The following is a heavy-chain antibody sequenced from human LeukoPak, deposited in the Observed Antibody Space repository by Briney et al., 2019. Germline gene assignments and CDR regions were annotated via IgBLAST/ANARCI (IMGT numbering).Heavy chain of an antibody. Sequence: GGSLRLSCSASGFTFSSYPMHWVRQAPGKGLEYVSAISSNGGTTYYADSVKGRFTISRDNSKNTLYLQMSSLRAEDTAMYYCVKVGRYGGNPYYFDYWGQGTLVTVSS. D-gene: IGHD4-23*01. CDR2: ISSNGGTT. CDR3: VKVGRYGGNPYYFDY. J-gene: IGHJ4*02. CDR1: GFTFSSYP. V-gene: IGHV3-64D*09.